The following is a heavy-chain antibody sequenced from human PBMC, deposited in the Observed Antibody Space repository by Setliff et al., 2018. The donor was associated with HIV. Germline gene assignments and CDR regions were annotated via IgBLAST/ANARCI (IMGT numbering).Heavy chain of an antibody. CDR3: ARGWYPDY. D-gene: IGHD2-15*01. J-gene: IGHJ4*02. CDR1: GDSISTDY. CDR2: IYNSANT. V-gene: IGHV4-59*12. Sequence: SETLSLTCTVSGDSISTDYWTWIRQPPGKGLEWIGYIYNSANTSYNPSLKSRVTMSVDTTKNQFSLKLSSVTAADTAVYYCARGWYPDYWGQGTLVTVSS.